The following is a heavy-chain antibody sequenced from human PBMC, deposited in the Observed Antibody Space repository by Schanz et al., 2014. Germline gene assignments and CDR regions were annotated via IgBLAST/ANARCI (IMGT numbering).Heavy chain of an antibody. Sequence: VQLEQSGAEVKKPGTSVKVSCKTSGYTFSNDDINWVRQAPGQGLEWMGWISAYTNNTNYAQKVQGRVTMTTDTSTGTAYMELRSLRSDDTAVYYCARDRRRYCSTASCLHDNWFDPWGQGTLVIVSS. CDR2: ISAYTNNT. D-gene: IGHD2-2*01. CDR3: ARDRRRYCSTASCLHDNWFDP. J-gene: IGHJ5*02. V-gene: IGHV1-18*01. CDR1: GYTFSNDD.